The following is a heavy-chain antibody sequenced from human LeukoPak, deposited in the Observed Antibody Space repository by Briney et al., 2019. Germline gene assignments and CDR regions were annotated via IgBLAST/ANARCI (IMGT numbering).Heavy chain of an antibody. V-gene: IGHV1-2*02. D-gene: IGHD1-7*01. CDR1: GYTFTGCY. CDR3: ARVEVTGTTPFPYFDY. J-gene: IGHJ4*02. CDR2: INPNSGGT. Sequence: WASVKVSCKASGYTFTGCYMHWVRQAPGQGLEWMGWINPNSGGTNYAQKFQGRVTMTRDTSISTAYMELSRLRSDDTAVYYCARVEVTGTTPFPYFDYWGQGTLVTVSS.